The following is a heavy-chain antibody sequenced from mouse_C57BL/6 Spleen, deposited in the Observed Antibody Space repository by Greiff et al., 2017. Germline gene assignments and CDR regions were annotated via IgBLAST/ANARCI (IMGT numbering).Heavy chain of an antibody. D-gene: IGHD3-2*02. CDR1: GYTFTSYW. CDR3: AIDCSCPYAMDY. Sequence: QVQLQQSGAELVRPGSSVKLSCKASGYTFTSYWMDWVQQRPGQGLEWIGNIYPSDSETHYNEKFKDKATLTVDKSTNTAYMQLSSLTSEDAAVYYCAIDCSCPYAMDYWGQGTSVTVSS. J-gene: IGHJ4*01. CDR2: IYPSDSET. V-gene: IGHV1-61*01.